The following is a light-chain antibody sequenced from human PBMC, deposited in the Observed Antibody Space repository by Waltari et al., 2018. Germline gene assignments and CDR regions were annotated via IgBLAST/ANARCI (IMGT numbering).Light chain of an antibody. Sequence: QSALTQPASVSGSPGQSITISCTGTSSDVGGYNYVSWYQQHPGKAPKLMIFDVNNRPSGVSNRFSGSKSGNTASLTISGLQAEDEAYYYCSAYISSSTLELFGGGTRLTVL. CDR3: SAYISSSTLEL. CDR1: SSDVGGYNY. CDR2: DVN. J-gene: IGLJ2*01. V-gene: IGLV2-14*03.